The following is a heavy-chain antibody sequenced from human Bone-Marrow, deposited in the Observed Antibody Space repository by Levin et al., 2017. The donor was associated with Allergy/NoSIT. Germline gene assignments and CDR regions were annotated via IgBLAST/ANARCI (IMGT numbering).Heavy chain of an antibody. CDR2: IYYSGTT. D-gene: IGHD3-16*01. V-gene: IGHV4-30-4*01. J-gene: IGHJ6*02. CDR3: VRHVIMCVPVCGMDV. CDR1: GGSVNSGDFY. Sequence: SQTLSLTCSVSGGSVNSGDFYWSWVRQTPGGGLEYIGYIYYSGTTYYNPSLKSRVTMSIDTSRSQFSLNLRSVSVTDTAVYFCVRHVIMCVPVCGMDVWGQGTSVIVTS.